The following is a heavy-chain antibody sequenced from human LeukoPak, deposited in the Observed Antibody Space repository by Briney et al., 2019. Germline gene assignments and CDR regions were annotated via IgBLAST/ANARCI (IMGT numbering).Heavy chain of an antibody. Sequence: GESLKISCKGSGYSFTSYWIGWVRQMPGKGLEWMGIIYPGGSDTRYSPSFQGQVTISADKSISTAYLQWSSLKASDTAMYYCARSYGSGSYYSAGDYLDYWGQGTLVTVSS. CDR1: GYSFTSYW. CDR3: ARSYGSGSYYSAGDYLDY. V-gene: IGHV5-51*01. CDR2: IYPGGSDT. D-gene: IGHD3-10*01. J-gene: IGHJ4*02.